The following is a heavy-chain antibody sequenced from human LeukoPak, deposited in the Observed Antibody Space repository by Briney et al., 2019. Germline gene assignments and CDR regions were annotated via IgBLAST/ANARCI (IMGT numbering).Heavy chain of an antibody. CDR3: ATSVVGASVDAFDV. CDR1: GYSFTSYW. J-gene: IGHJ3*01. CDR2: IYPDDSDT. D-gene: IGHD1-26*01. V-gene: IGHV5-51*01. Sequence: GASLQISCKGSGYSFTSYWIGWVRQMPGKGLEWMGIIYPDDSDTRYRPSFQGQVTISVDKSTSTAYLQWSSLKASDTAMYYCATSVVGASVDAFDVWGQGTMVTVSS.